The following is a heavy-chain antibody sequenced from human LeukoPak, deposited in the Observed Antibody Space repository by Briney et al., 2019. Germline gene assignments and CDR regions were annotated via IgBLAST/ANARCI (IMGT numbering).Heavy chain of an antibody. D-gene: IGHD3-22*01. CDR1: GFTFSDYY. CDR2: ISSSGSTI. J-gene: IGHJ4*02. V-gene: IGHV3-11*04. CDR3: ARDKYYYDSSGLWGY. Sequence: GGSLRLSCAASGFTFSDYYMSWIRQAPGKGMEWVSYISSSGSTIYYADSVKGRFTISRDNAKNSLYLQMNSLRAEDTAVYYCARDKYYYDSSGLWGYWGQGTLVTVSS.